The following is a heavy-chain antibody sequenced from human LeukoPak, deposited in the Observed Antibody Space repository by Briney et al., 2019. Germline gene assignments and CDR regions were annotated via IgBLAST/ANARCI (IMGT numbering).Heavy chain of an antibody. J-gene: IGHJ3*02. V-gene: IGHV3-30*18. CDR1: GFTFSSYG. CDR3: AKDSPGYSYGYPKDAIDI. Sequence: GGSLRLSCAASGFTFSSYGMHWVRQAPGEGVEWVAVISYDGSNKYYADSVKGRFTISRDNSKNTLYLKMNSLRAEDTAVYYCAKDSPGYSYGYPKDAIDIWGQGTMVTVSS. D-gene: IGHD5-18*01. CDR2: ISYDGSNK.